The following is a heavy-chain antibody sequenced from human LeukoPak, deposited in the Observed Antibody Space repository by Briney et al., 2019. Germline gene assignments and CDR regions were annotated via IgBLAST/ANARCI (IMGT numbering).Heavy chain of an antibody. V-gene: IGHV3-21*01. CDR3: ARSVNTGYMDV. J-gene: IGHJ6*03. Sequence: GGSLRLSCAASGFTFSSYSMNWVRQAPGKGLEWVSSISSSSSYIYYADSVKGRFTNSRDNAKSSLYLHMNSLRAEDTAVYYCARSVNTGYMDVWGKGTTVTVSS. CDR2: ISSSSSYI. CDR1: GFTFSSYS. D-gene: IGHD4-17*01.